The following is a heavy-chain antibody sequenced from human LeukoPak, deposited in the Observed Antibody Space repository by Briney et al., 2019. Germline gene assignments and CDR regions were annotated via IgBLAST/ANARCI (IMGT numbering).Heavy chain of an antibody. J-gene: IGHJ6*02. D-gene: IGHD3-22*01. V-gene: IGHV3-48*03. CDR3: ARHPYYYDRSGTGDYYYHGMDV. CDR2: ISYSGTII. CDR1: GFSFRGYE. Sequence: GGSLRLSCAASGFSFRGYEMNWVRQAPGKGLDWVSYISYSGTIIDYADSVKGRFTIPRDNARNSLYLQMNSLRGEDTAVYYCARHPYYYDRSGTGDYYYHGMDVWGQGTTVTVSS.